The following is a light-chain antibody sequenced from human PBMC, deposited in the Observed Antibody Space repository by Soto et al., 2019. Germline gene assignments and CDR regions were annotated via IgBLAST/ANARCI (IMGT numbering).Light chain of an antibody. CDR2: EVI. J-gene: IGLJ3*02. CDR3: SSYTSSRTLV. Sequence: QSALTQPASVSGSPGQSITISCTGTDSDVGGYNYVSWYQQHPGKAPKLMIYEVINRPSGVSTRFSGSKSASTASLTISGLQAEDEADYYCSSYTSSRTLVFGGETKLTVL. V-gene: IGLV2-14*03. CDR1: DSDVGGYNY.